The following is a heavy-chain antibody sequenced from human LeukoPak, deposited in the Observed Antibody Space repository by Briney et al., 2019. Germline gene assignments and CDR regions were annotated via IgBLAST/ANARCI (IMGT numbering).Heavy chain of an antibody. V-gene: IGHV1-2*06. CDR1: GYIFTDYY. Sequence: ASVKVSCKASGYIFTDYYMHWVRQAPGQELGWMGRINPNSGGTNYAQKFQGRVTMTRDTSISTAYMELSRLRSDDTAVYYCARDGANCGGDCYSYYYYYYGMDVWGQGTTVTVSS. CDR3: ARDGANCGGDCYSYYYYYYGMDV. D-gene: IGHD2-21*02. J-gene: IGHJ6*02. CDR2: INPNSGGT.